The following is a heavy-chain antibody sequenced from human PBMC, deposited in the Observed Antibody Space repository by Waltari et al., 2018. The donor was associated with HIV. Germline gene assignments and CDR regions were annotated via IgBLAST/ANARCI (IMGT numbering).Heavy chain of an antibody. CDR1: GYPLRDLS. J-gene: IGHJ1*01. CDR2: FDPKNGKP. CDR3: VTLYNESPLYSNF. D-gene: IGHD2-15*01. Sequence: IQSTSALKRPGASVTISCQVSGYPLRDLSTQWGRTGSGQRLVWMGGFDPKNGKPVYSQRFWGRVSLAEDTSEDTAFLELTRLTSDDTAVYFCVTLYNESPLYSNFWGQGTLVTV. V-gene: IGHV1-24*01.